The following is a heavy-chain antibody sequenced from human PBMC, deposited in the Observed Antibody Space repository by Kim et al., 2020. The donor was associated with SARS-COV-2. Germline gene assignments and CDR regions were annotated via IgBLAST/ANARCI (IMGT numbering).Heavy chain of an antibody. CDR3: ARGDCSGGSCYPEYFHH. CDR1: GGSISSYY. J-gene: IGHJ1*01. CDR2: IYYSGIT. D-gene: IGHD2-15*01. Sequence: SETLSLTCSVSGGSISSYYWSWIRQPPGKGLEWIGYIYYSGITKYNPSLKSRVTISVDTSKNQFSLQLSSVTAADTAVYYCARGDCSGGSCYPEYFHHWGQGTLVTVSS. V-gene: IGHV4-59*01.